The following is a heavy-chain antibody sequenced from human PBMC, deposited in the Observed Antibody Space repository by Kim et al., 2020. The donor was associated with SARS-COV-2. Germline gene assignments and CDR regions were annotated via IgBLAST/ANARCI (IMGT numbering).Heavy chain of an antibody. CDR2: ISAYNGNT. J-gene: IGHJ6*02. Sequence: ASVKVSCKASGYTFTSYGISWVRQAPGQGLEWMGWISAYNGNTNYAQKLQGRVTMTTDTSTSTAYMELRSLRSDDTAVYYCARADLLVPAYYYYYGMDVWGQGTTVTVSS. CDR1: GYTFTSYG. CDR3: ARADLLVPAYYYYYGMDV. D-gene: IGHD2-2*01. V-gene: IGHV1-18*04.